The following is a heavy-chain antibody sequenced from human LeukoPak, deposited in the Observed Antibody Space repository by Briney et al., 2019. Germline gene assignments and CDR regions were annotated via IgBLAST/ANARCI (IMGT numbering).Heavy chain of an antibody. CDR3: ARGGRPLGYFYMDV. CDR1: ADSFNNYA. V-gene: IGHV1-69*05. J-gene: IGHJ6*03. Sequence: SVKVSCKASADSFNNYAFNWVRQAPGQGPEWMGGSIPLFGTVKAAQKFQGRFTITTDESTSTAYMELSSLPSEDTAVYYCARGGRPLGYFYMDVWGKGTTVTVS. CDR2: SIPLFGTV.